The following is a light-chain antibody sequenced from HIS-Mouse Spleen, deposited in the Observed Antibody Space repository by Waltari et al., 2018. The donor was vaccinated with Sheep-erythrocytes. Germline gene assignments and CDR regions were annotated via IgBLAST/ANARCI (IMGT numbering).Light chain of an antibody. CDR2: DVS. V-gene: IGLV2-11*01. CDR3: CSYAGSNNWV. Sequence: QSALTQPRSVSGSPGQSVTISCTGTSSDVGGYNYVSWYQQDPGKAPKLMIYDVSKRPSGVPDRFSGSKSGNTASLTISGLQAEDEADYYCCSYAGSNNWVFGGGTKLTVL. CDR1: SSDVGGYNY. J-gene: IGLJ3*02.